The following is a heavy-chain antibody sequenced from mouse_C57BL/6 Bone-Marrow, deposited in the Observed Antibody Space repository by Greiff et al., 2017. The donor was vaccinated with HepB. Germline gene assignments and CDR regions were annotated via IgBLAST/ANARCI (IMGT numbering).Heavy chain of an antibody. D-gene: IGHD1-1*01. V-gene: IGHV7-1*01. CDR3: ARVPYYYGISYTGWYFDV. Sequence: EVQGVESGGGLVQSGRSLRLSCATSGFTFSDFYMEWVRQAPGKGLEWIAASRNKANDYTTEYSASVKGRLIVSRDTSQSILYLQMNALIAEDTAIYYCARVPYYYGISYTGWYFDVWGTGTTVTVSS. J-gene: IGHJ1*03. CDR1: GFTFSDFY. CDR2: SRNKANDYTT.